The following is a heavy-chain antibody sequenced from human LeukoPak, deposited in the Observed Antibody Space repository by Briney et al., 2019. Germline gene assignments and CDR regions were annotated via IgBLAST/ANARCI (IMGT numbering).Heavy chain of an antibody. CDR2: ISYDGSNK. CDR1: GFTFSSYG. V-gene: IGHV3-30*03. Sequence: PGGSLRLSCAASGFTFSSYGMHWVRQAPGKGLEWVAVISYDGSNKYYADSVKGRFTISRDNSKNTLYLQMNSLRSDDTSVYYCAREGYCIGSNCPVPYWGQGTLVTVSS. J-gene: IGHJ4*02. CDR3: AREGYCIGSNCPVPY. D-gene: IGHD2-15*01.